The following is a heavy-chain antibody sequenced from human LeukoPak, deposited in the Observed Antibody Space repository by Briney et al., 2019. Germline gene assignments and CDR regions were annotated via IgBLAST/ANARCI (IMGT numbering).Heavy chain of an antibody. J-gene: IGHJ6*04. V-gene: IGHV3-66*01. Sequence: GGSLRLSCAASGFSVSDYYMTWVRQAPGEGLEWVSTIERGTSTLYSGSVKGRFTISRDNTKNTLYLQMNSLRAEDTAVYYCGGGGYDFDAWGAGTTVSVFS. CDR2: IERGTST. CDR3: GGGGYDFDA. D-gene: IGHD3/OR15-3a*01. CDR1: GFSVSDYY.